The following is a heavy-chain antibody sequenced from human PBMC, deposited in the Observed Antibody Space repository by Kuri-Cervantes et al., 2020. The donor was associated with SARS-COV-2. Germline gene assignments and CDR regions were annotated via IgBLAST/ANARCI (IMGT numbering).Heavy chain of an antibody. Sequence: GESLKISCAASGFTFSTYAMTWVHQAPGKGLEWVSAISGSGGSTYYADSVQGRFTISRDNSKNTLYLQMNSLRAEDTAVYYCAKWDVIVVVAAPELHYWGQGTLVTVSS. D-gene: IGHD2-15*01. J-gene: IGHJ4*02. CDR3: AKWDVIVVVAAPELHY. V-gene: IGHV3-23*01. CDR2: ISGSGGST. CDR1: GFTFSTYA.